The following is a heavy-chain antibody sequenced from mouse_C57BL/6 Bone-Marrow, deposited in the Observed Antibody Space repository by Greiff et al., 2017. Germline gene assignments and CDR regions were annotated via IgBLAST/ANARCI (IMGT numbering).Heavy chain of an antibody. D-gene: IGHD2-13*01. J-gene: IGHJ1*03. CDR2: ISSGGSYT. CDR1: GFTFSSYG. V-gene: IGHV5-6*02. Sequence: EVKLVESGGDLVKPGGSLKLSCAASGFTFSSYGMSWVRQTPDKRLEWVATISSGGSYTYYPYSVKGRFTVSRDNAKNTLYLQMSSLKSDDTAMYYGARHGGGDAGRDWYFDVWGTGTTVTVSS. CDR3: ARHGGGDAGRDWYFDV.